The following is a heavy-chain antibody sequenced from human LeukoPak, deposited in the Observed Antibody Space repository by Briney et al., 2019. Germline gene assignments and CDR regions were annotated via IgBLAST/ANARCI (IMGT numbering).Heavy chain of an antibody. CDR1: GGSISSSNW. V-gene: IGHV4-4*02. CDR3: AGYYGSGSSFDY. CDR2: IYHSGST. D-gene: IGHD3-10*01. J-gene: IGHJ4*02. Sequence: SGTLSLTCAVSGGSISSSNWWSWVRQPPGKGLEWIGEIYHSGSTNYNPSLKSRVTISVDRSKNQFSLKLSSVTAADTAVYYCAGYYGSGSSFDYWGQGTLVTVSS.